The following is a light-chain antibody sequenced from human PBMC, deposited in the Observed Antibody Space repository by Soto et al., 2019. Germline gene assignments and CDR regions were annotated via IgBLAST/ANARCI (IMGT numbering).Light chain of an antibody. CDR3: ETWDSNTRV. CDR1: SGHSSYI. V-gene: IGLV4-60*02. Sequence: QLVLTQSSSASASLGSSVNLTGTLSSGHSSYIIAWHQQQPGKAPRYLMKLEGSGSYNKGSGVPDRFSGSSSGADRYLTISNLQFEDEADYYCETWDSNTRVFGGGTTLTVL. J-gene: IGLJ3*02. CDR2: LEGSGSY.